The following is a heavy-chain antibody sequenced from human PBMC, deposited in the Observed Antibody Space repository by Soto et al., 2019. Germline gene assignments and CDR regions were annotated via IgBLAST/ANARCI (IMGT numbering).Heavy chain of an antibody. Sequence: GGSLRLSCAASGFTFSSYAMSWVRQAPWKGLEWVSAISGSGGSTYYADSVKGRFTISRDNSKNTLYLQMNSLRAEDTAVYYCAKDGFWSGRTTDYYYYMDVWGKGTTVTVSS. V-gene: IGHV3-23*01. J-gene: IGHJ6*03. CDR1: GFTFSSYA. CDR2: ISGSGGST. D-gene: IGHD3-3*01. CDR3: AKDGFWSGRTTDYYYYMDV.